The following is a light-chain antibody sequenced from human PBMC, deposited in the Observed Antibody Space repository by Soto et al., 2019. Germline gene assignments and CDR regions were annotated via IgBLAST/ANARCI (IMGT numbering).Light chain of an antibody. Sequence: EIVLTQSPGTLSFSPGERATLSCRASQSVSSTSIAWYQQKPGQAPRLPIYGASSRATGIPDRFSGSGSGTDFTLTISRLEPEDFAVYYCQQYDNSPPWTFGQGTKVEIK. CDR1: QSVSSTS. J-gene: IGKJ1*01. V-gene: IGKV3-20*01. CDR3: QQYDNSPPWT. CDR2: GAS.